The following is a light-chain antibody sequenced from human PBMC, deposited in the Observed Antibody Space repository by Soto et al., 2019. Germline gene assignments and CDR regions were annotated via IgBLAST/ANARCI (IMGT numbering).Light chain of an antibody. J-gene: IGKJ5*01. CDR1: QSVSSY. CDR3: QQRSNWPIT. V-gene: IGKV3-11*01. CDR2: DAS. Sequence: EIVLTQSPATLSLSPGERATLSCRASQSVSSYLAWYQQKPGQAPRLLIDDASNRATGIPARFSGSGSGTDFTVTISSLEPEDFAVYYCQQRSNWPITFGQGTRLEIK.